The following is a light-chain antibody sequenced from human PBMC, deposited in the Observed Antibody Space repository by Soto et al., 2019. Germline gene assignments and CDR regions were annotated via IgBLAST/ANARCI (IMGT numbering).Light chain of an antibody. CDR2: DAS. J-gene: IGKJ5*01. CDR1: QTVRNNY. CDR3: QQRSNWPPIT. Sequence: EFVVTQSPGTLSLSPGERATLSCRASQTVRNNYLAWYQQKPGQAPRLLIYDASNGATGIPARFSGSGSGTDFTLTISSLEPEDFAVYYCQQRSNWPPITFGQGTRLEI. V-gene: IGKV3-11*01.